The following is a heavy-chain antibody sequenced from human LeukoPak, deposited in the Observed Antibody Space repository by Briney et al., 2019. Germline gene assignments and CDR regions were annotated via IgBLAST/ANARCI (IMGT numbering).Heavy chain of an antibody. V-gene: IGHV4-38-2*02. CDR1: GYPFISGSN. D-gene: IGHD3-10*01. Sequence: PSGPLSLPCPASGYPFISGSNWAWSRPPPGKGVGGVGITYHGGTTSYNLSLKSRVTISVDTSNNQFSLKLSSVTATDTAVYYCARVDMVRGLIVMSYYGMDVWGQGTTVTVSS. J-gene: IGHJ6*02. CDR2: TYHGGTT. CDR3: ARVDMVRGLIVMSYYGMDV.